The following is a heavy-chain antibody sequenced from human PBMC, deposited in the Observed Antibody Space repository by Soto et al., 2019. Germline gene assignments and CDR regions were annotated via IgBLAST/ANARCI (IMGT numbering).Heavy chain of an antibody. D-gene: IGHD3-10*01. CDR3: ARVGGRVGYYYNGMDV. Sequence: QVQLQESGPGLVKPSQTLSLTCTVSGGSISSGGYYWSWIRQHPGKGLEWIGYIYYSGSTYYNPSLKSRVTISVDTSKNQFSLKLSSVTAADTAVYYCARVGGRVGYYYNGMDVWGQGTTVTVSS. V-gene: IGHV4-31*03. CDR1: GGSISSGGYY. J-gene: IGHJ6*02. CDR2: IYYSGST.